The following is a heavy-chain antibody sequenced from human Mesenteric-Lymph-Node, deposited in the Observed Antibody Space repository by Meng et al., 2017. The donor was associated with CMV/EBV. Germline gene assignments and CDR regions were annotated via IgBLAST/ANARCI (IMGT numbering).Heavy chain of an antibody. CDR3: ARDCCTNAWYET. V-gene: IGHV3-66*01. J-gene: IGHJ5*02. CDR2: IDAGGSR. CDR1: GLTFGDYA. Sequence: ASGLTFGDYALSWVRQAPRKGLEWVSFIDAGGSRNYADAVKGRFTISRDNSKNPLHLQMNSLRAEDSAVYYCARDCCTNAWYETWGQGTLVTVSS. D-gene: IGHD2-2*01.